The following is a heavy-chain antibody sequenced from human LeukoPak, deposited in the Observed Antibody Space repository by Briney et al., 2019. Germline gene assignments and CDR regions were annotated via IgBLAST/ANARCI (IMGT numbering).Heavy chain of an antibody. D-gene: IGHD3-22*01. Sequence: GGSLRLSCAASGFTFDDYAMHWVRQAPGKGLEWVSFISGDGGSAYYADSVKGRFTISRDNSKNSLYLQMNSLRTEDTALYYCAKDIFQNSGYYFDYWGQGTLVTVSS. J-gene: IGHJ4*02. CDR3: AKDIFQNSGYYFDY. CDR2: ISGDGGSA. CDR1: GFTFDDYA. V-gene: IGHV3-43*02.